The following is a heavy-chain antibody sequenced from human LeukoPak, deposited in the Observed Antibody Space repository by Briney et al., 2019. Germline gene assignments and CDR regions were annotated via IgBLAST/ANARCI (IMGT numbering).Heavy chain of an antibody. CDR2: MNPNSGNT. V-gene: IGHV1-8*01. Sequence: ASVKVSCKASEYTFTRYDINWVRQATGQGLEWMGWMNPNSGNTGYAQKFQGRVSLTRNTSISTAYMELSSLRSEDTAVYYCARGRGSGYYSKDYWGQGTLVTVSS. J-gene: IGHJ4*02. CDR3: ARGRGSGYYSKDY. D-gene: IGHD3-22*01. CDR1: EYTFTRYD.